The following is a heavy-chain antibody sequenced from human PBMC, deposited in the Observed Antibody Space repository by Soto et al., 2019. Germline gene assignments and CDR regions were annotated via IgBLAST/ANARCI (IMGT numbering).Heavy chain of an antibody. CDR2: IYYRGST. J-gene: IGHJ4*02. CDR1: GDSISSGTYY. Sequence: QVQLQESGPGLVKPSETLSLTCTVSGDSISSGTYYLSWIRQPPGKELEWIGYIYYRGSTNYNPSLKSRVTISLETSKNQFSLNLNSVTAADTAVYYCARDLRDSSAYALWGQGTLVTVSS. CDR3: ARDLRDSSAYAL. D-gene: IGHD3-22*01. V-gene: IGHV4-61*01.